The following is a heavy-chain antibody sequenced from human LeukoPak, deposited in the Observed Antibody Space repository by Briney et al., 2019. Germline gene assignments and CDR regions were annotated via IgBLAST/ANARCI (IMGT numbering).Heavy chain of an antibody. CDR3: ARAGLLWFGELYSRGPDAFDI. CDR2: STPIFGTA. V-gene: IGHV1-69*05. CDR1: GGTFGTYA. J-gene: IGHJ3*02. D-gene: IGHD3-10*01. Sequence: ASVKVSCKASGGTFGTYATSWVRRAPGQGLEWRGGSTPIFGTANYAQKFQGRVTITTDASTSTAYMELSSLRSEDTAVYYCARAGLLWFGELYSRGPDAFDIWGQGTMVTVSS.